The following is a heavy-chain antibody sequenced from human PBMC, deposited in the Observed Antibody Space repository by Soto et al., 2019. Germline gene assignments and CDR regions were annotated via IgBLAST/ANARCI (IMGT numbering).Heavy chain of an antibody. J-gene: IGHJ5*02. D-gene: IGHD2-15*01. V-gene: IGHV3-30-3*01. CDR2: ISYDGSNK. CDR3: ARGPSVVVVAAMLEP. CDR1: GFTFSSYA. Sequence: GGSLRLSCAASGFTFSSYAMHWVRQAPGKGLEWVAVISYDGSNKYYADSVKGRFTISRDNSKNTLYLQMNSLRAEDTAVYYCARGPSVVVVAAMLEPWGQGTLVTVSS.